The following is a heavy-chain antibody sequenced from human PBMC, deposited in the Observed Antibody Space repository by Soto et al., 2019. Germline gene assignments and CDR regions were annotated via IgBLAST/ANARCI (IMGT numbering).Heavy chain of an antibody. D-gene: IGHD6-13*01. CDR1: GFTFSSYG. Sequence: PGGSLRLSCAASGFTFSSYGMHWVRQAPGKGLEWVAVISYDGSNKYYADSVKGRFTISRDNSKNTLYLQMNSLRAEDTAVYYCAKDPEIAAAGMDYWGQGTLVTVSS. J-gene: IGHJ4*02. CDR3: AKDPEIAAAGMDY. V-gene: IGHV3-30*18. CDR2: ISYDGSNK.